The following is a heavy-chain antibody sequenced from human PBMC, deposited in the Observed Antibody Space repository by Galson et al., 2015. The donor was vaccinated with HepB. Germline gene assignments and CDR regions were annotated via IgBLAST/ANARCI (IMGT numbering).Heavy chain of an antibody. CDR1: GFTFSSYG. Sequence: SLRLSCAASGFTFSSYGMHWVRQAPGKGLEWVAVISYDGSNKYYADSVKGRFTISRDNSKNTLYLQMNSLRAEDTAVYYCAKAGWGAYNHLGGAFGIWGQGTMVTVSS. D-gene: IGHD1-1*01. V-gene: IGHV3-30*18. CDR2: ISYDGSNK. J-gene: IGHJ3*02. CDR3: AKAGWGAYNHLGGAFGI.